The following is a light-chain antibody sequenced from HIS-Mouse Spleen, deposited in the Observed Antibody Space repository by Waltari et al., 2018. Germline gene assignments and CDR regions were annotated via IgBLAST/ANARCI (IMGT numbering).Light chain of an antibody. CDR3: QQYYSYXFT. CDR1: QGISSY. V-gene: IGKV1-8*01. Sequence: AIRMTQSPSSLSASTGDRVTITCRASQGISSYLAWYQQKPGKAPKLLIYAASTLQSGVPSRFSGSGSGTDFTLTISCLQSEDFATYYCQQYYSYXFTFGPGTKVDIK. J-gene: IGKJ3*01. CDR2: AAS.